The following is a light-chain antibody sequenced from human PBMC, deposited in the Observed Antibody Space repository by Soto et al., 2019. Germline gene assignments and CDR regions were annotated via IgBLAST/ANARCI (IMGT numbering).Light chain of an antibody. Sequence: QSALTQPASVSGSPGQSITISCTGTSSDVGSYNLVSWYQQHPGKAPKLMISEVSKPPSGISDRFSGSKSGSTASPTISGLQAEDEADYYCCSYAGTSTHTVFGGGTQLTVL. CDR3: CSYAGTSTHTV. CDR1: SSDVGSYNL. CDR2: EVS. V-gene: IGLV2-23*02. J-gene: IGLJ7*01.